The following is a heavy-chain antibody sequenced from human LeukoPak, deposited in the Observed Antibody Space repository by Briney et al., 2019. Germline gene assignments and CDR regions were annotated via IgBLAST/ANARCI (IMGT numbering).Heavy chain of an antibody. V-gene: IGHV4-61*02. CDR1: GGSISSGSYY. CDR3: AGDRGLYSNYPVMIDP. Sequence: SETLSLTCTVSGGSISSGSYYWSWIRQPAGRGLEWIGRIYTSGSTNYNPSLKSRVTISVDTSKNQFSLKLSSVTAADTAVYYCAGDRGLYSNYPVMIDPWGQGTLVTVSS. D-gene: IGHD4-11*01. J-gene: IGHJ5*02. CDR2: IYTSGST.